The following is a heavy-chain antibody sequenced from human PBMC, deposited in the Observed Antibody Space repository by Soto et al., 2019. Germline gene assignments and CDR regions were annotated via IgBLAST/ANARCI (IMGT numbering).Heavy chain of an antibody. CDR2: IYYSGST. CDR1: GGSISSYY. J-gene: IGHJ6*03. V-gene: IGHV4-59*01. CDR3: ARDRGSSSWYGYYYYMDV. D-gene: IGHD6-13*01. Sequence: PSXTLCLTCTVSGGSISSYYWSWIRQRPCKGLQWIGYIYYSGSTNYNPSLKSRVTISVDTSKNQFSLKLSSVTAADTAVYYCARDRGSSSWYGYYYYMDVWGKGTTVTVSS.